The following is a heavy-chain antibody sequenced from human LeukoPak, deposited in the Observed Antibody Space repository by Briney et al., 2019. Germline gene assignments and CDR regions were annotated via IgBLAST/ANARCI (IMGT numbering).Heavy chain of an antibody. J-gene: IGHJ1*01. CDR1: GDSISSGSFH. V-gene: IGHV4-61*02. CDR3: AKSWVYAANSLHIQH. CDR2: IYITGST. Sequence: PSETLSLTCSVSGDSISSGSFHWNWLRQPAGKGLEWIGRIYITGSTDYNPSLKSRVTMSVDPSNNQLSLKLTSVTAAATAVYYCAKSWVYAANSLHIQHWGQGARVIVSA. D-gene: IGHD4-23*01.